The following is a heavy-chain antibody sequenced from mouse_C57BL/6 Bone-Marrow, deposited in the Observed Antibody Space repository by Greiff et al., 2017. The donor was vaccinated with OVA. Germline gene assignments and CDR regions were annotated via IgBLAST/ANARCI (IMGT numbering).Heavy chain of an antibody. V-gene: IGHV1-64*01. CDR2: IHPNSGST. D-gene: IGHD3-3*01. Sequence: VQLQQSGAELVKPGASVKLSCKASGYTFTSYRMDWMKQSPGKGLEWIGNIHPNSGSTNYNEKFKGKATLTVDKSSSTAYLELSRLTSEDSAVYYCASRGDRHPYFAYWGQGTLVTVSA. CDR1: GYTFTSYR. J-gene: IGHJ3*01. CDR3: ASRGDRHPYFAY.